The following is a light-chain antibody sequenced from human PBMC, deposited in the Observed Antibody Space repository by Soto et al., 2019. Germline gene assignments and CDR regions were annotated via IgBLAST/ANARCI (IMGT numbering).Light chain of an antibody. Sequence: QSVLTQPASVSGSPGQSITISCTGSRSDVGGYNYVSWYQQHPGKAPQVLIYEVSNRPSGVSNRFSGSKSGNTASLTISGLQADDEADYYCSSYTTNITPVVFGGGTKLTVL. CDR1: RSDVGGYNY. CDR2: EVS. CDR3: SSYTTNITPVV. J-gene: IGLJ2*01. V-gene: IGLV2-14*01.